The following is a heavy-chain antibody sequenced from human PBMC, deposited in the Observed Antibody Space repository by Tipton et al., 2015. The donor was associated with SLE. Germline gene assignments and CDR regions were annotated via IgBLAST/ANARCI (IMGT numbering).Heavy chain of an antibody. Sequence: TLSLTCTVSGGSISSYCWSWVRQPPGKGLEWIGYVYTSGSTNYNPSLKSRLSISVDTSKNQFSLKLSSVTAADTAVYYCARDRRYYMVVWGKGTTVTVSS. CDR1: GGSISSYC. J-gene: IGHJ6*03. V-gene: IGHV4-4*08. CDR3: ARDRRYYMVV. CDR2: VYTSGST.